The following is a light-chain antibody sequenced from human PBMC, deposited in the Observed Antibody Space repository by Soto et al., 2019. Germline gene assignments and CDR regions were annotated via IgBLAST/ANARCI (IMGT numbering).Light chain of an antibody. CDR3: LQSYSTPGT. J-gene: IGKJ2*02. Sequence: DIQMTQSPSSLSASVGDRVTITCRASQSISGYLNRYQQKPGRAPNLLIYSAFILQSGVPSRFSGSASRPDFTLTISSLQPEDFATYDCLQSYSTPGTFGQGTKLEIK. V-gene: IGKV1-39*01. CDR1: QSISGY. CDR2: SAF.